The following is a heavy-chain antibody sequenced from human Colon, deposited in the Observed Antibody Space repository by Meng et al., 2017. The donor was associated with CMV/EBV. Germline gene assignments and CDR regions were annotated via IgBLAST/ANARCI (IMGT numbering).Heavy chain of an antibody. D-gene: IGHD1-26*01. CDR1: GFTFSSYW. CDR2: INQDGSEK. V-gene: IGHV3-7*03. J-gene: IGHJ3*02. CDR3: TRGYSGIDIYAFDI. Sequence: GGSLRLSCTASGFTFSSYWMNWVRQAPGKGLEWVANINQDGSEKYYVDSVKGRFTVSRDNAKNFLYLQLSSLKTEDTAVYYCTRGYSGIDIYAFDIWGQGTLVTVSS.